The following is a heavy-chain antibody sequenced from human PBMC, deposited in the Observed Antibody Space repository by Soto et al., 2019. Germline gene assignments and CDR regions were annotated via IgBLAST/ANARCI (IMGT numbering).Heavy chain of an antibody. CDR3: AKDEGRYTYGLRDC. J-gene: IGHJ4*02. D-gene: IGHD5-18*01. Sequence: LRLSCAASGFTFSNYGMHWVRQAPGKGLEWVAVIWYDGSCKYYADSVKGRFTISRDNSRTTLHLQMNSLRAEDTAVYYCAKDEGRYTYGLRDCWGQGTLVTVSS. V-gene: IGHV3-33*06. CDR2: IWYDGSCK. CDR1: GFTFSNYG.